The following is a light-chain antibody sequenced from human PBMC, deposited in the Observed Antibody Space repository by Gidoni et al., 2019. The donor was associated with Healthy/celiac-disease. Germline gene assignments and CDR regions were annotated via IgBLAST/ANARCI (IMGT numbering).Light chain of an antibody. V-gene: IGKV3-15*01. CDR1: QRVSSN. J-gene: IGKJ5*01. Sequence: EIVMTQSPATMSVSPGERATLSCRASQRVSSNLSWYQQKPGQAPRLLIYGASTRAPVIPARFSGSGSGTEFTLTISSLQSEDFAVYYCQQSNNWPPRSITFGQGTRLEIK. CDR2: GAS. CDR3: QQSNNWPPRSIT.